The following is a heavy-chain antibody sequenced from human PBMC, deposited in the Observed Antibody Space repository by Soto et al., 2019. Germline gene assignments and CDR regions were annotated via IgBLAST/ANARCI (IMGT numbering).Heavy chain of an antibody. Sequence: EVQLLESGGGLVQPGGSLRLSCAASGFSFSSYALSWVRQAPGKGLECVSTFSAGGRTYYADSVKCRFTIAKDPSTNTLHLQASSLRAEDTAVYYCAKESMPEHYGDTLFDYWGQGTRVTVSS. CDR3: AKESMPEHYGDTLFDY. CDR2: FSAGGRT. V-gene: IGHV3-23*01. J-gene: IGHJ4*02. CDR1: GFSFSSYA. D-gene: IGHD4-17*01.